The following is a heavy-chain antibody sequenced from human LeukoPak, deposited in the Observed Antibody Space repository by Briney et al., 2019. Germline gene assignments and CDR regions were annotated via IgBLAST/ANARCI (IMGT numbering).Heavy chain of an antibody. J-gene: IGHJ4*02. CDR3: AKDREAVAGRTPDY. CDR1: GFTVSSNY. D-gene: IGHD6-19*01. CDR2: IYSGGST. Sequence: GGSLRLSCAASGFTVSSNYMSWVRQAPGKGLEWVSVIYSGGSTYYADSVKGRFTISRDNSKNTLYLQMNSLRAEDTAVYYCAKDREAVAGRTPDYWGQGTLVTVSS. V-gene: IGHV3-53*05.